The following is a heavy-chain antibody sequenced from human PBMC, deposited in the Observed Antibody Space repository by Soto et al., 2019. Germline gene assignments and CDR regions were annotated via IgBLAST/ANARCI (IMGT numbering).Heavy chain of an antibody. Sequence: SETLSLTCTVSGDSMTNNYWGWIRQPPGKGLEWIGYVYYSGATNYNPSLKSRVSMSPDPSRNQFSLKLTSVTAADTAVYYCARAMGDWGTYYYYYGMDIWGQGTMVTVSS. CDR2: VYYSGAT. J-gene: IGHJ6*02. CDR1: GDSMTNNY. CDR3: ARAMGDWGTYYYYYGMDI. V-gene: IGHV4-59*01. D-gene: IGHD3-16*01.